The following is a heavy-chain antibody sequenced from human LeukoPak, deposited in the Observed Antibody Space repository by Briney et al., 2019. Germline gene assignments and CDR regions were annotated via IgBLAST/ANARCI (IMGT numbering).Heavy chain of an antibody. CDR2: IYYSGST. J-gene: IGHJ5*02. CDR3: ARERYCSSTSCYYRANWFDP. Sequence: SETLSLTCTVSGGSISSGDYYWSWIRQPPGKGLEWIGYIYYSGSTYYNPSLKSRVTISVDASKNQFSLKLSSVTAEDTAVYYCARERYCSSTSCYYRANWFDPWGQGTLVTVSS. V-gene: IGHV4-30-4*08. D-gene: IGHD2-2*01. CDR1: GGSISSGDYY.